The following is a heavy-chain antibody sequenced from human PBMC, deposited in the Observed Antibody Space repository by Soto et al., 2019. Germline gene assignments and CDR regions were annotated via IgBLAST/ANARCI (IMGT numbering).Heavy chain of an antibody. CDR1: GGSINSDDFY. J-gene: IGHJ5*02. CDR3: ARRYCSATSCLNWFDP. Sequence: SETLSLTCSVSGGSINSDDFYWSWIRQSPGRGLEWMGYIYHNENTYYNPSLGSRIAISIDTSKNKFSLRLSSVTAADTAVYYCARRYCSATSCLNWFDPWGQGTLVTVPS. V-gene: IGHV4-30-4*01. D-gene: IGHD2-15*01. CDR2: IYHNENT.